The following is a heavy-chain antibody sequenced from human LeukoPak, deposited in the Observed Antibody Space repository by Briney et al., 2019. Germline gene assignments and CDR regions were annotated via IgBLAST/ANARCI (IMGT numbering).Heavy chain of an antibody. J-gene: IGHJ6*03. V-gene: IGHV3-11*01. CDR2: ISSSGSTI. D-gene: IGHD6-13*01. CDR3: ARDSSSWYVFSRYYMDV. Sequence: PGGSLRLSYAASGFTFSDYYMSWIRQAPGKGLEWVSYISSSGSTIYYADPVKGRFTISRDNAKNSLYLQMNSLRAEDTAVYYCARDSSSWYVFSRYYMDVWGKGTTVTISS. CDR1: GFTFSDYY.